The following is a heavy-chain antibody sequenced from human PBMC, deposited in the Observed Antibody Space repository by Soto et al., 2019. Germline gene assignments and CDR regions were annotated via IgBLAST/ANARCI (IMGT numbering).Heavy chain of an antibody. CDR1: GGTLTNFINYP. D-gene: IGHD6-19*01. V-gene: IGHV1-69*06. Sequence: QVQLVQSGAEVMQPGSSVKVSCKPSGGTLTNFINYPINWVRQSPGQGLEWMGRIVPNIGTVNYAQKFQGRVTMTADKATGTVYMELSSLRSDDSALYYCARRNTAGFLRYFYNWGQGTLVTVSS. CDR3: ARRNTAGFLRYFYN. J-gene: IGHJ4*02. CDR2: IVPNIGTV.